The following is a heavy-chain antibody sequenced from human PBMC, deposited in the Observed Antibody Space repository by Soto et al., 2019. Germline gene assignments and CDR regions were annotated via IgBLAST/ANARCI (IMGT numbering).Heavy chain of an antibody. J-gene: IGHJ5*02. D-gene: IGHD2-2*01. Sequence: ASVKVSCKASGYTFTNYAMHWVRQAPGQRLEWMGWINAGNGNTKYSQKFQGRVTITRDTSASTAYMELSSLRSEDTAVYYCARGCSSTSCYHWFDPWGQRXLFTVSS. CDR3: ARGCSSTSCYHWFDP. CDR1: GYTFTNYA. CDR2: INAGNGNT. V-gene: IGHV1-3*01.